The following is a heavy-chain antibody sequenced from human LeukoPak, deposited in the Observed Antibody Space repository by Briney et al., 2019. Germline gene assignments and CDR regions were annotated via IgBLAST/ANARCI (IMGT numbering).Heavy chain of an antibody. CDR1: GGSISSSNYY. CDR3: RGYTSGYLGGDY. V-gene: IGHV4-39*01. J-gene: IGHJ4*02. Sequence: SETLSLTCTVSGGSISSSNYYWGWIRQPPGKGLEWIGSIYYSGSSYYNPSLKSRVTTSVDTSKNQFSLKLSPVTAADTAVYYCRGYTSGYLGGDYWGQGALVTVSS. CDR2: IYYSGSS. D-gene: IGHD5-18*01.